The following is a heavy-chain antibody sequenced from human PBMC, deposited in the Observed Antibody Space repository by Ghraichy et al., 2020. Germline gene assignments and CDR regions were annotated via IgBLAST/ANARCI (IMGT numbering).Heavy chain of an antibody. D-gene: IGHD3-10*01. J-gene: IGHJ4*02. CDR2: IYYSGST. CDR1: GGSISSGGYS. CDR3: ARGPPHYYGSGSYYSYFDY. V-gene: IGHV4-30-4*07. Sequence: SETLSLTCAVSGGSISSGGYSWSWIRQPPGKGLEWIGYIYYSGSTYYNPSLKSRVTISVDTSKNQFSLKLSSVTAADTAVYYCARGPPHYYGSGSYYSYFDYWGQGTLVTVSS.